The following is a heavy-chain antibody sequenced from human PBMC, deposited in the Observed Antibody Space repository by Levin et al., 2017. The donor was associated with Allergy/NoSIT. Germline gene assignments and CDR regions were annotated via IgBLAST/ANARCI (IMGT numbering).Heavy chain of an antibody. V-gene: IGHV4-39*01. J-gene: IGHJ4*02. Sequence: SETLSLTCSVSGGSISTDTYYWGWIRQPPGTGLEWIGSINYSGRTYYNPSLKSRVTMSVDTSKNQFSLKLTSVTAAATAVFYCARHERFEWLLNPPHYWGQGTLVTVSS. CDR2: INYSGRT. CDR1: GGSISTDTYY. D-gene: IGHD3-9*01. CDR3: ARHERFEWLLNPPHY.